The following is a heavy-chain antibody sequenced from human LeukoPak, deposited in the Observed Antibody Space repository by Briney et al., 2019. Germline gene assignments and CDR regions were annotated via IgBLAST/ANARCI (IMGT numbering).Heavy chain of an antibody. CDR1: GGSISSGDYY. J-gene: IGHJ5*02. Sequence: SQTLSLTCTVSGGSISSGDYYWSWIRQPPGKGLEWIGYIYYSGSTYYNPSLKSRVTISVDTSKNQFSLKLSSVTAADTAVYYCARGLKWFGELCWFDPWGQGTLVTVSS. D-gene: IGHD3-10*01. V-gene: IGHV4-30-4*01. CDR3: ARGLKWFGELCWFDP. CDR2: IYYSGST.